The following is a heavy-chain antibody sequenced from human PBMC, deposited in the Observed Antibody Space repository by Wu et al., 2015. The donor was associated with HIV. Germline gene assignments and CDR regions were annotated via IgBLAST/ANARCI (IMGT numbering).Heavy chain of an antibody. Sequence: QVQLAQSVSEIKKLGASVKVSCKASGYPFTNYFIHWVRQAPGQGLEWMAWINPHSGETHYAQKFQGRVTMTTYTSTSTAYMELRSLRSDDTAVYYCARAGANYYDSSPYYMDVWGRGTTVTVSS. J-gene: IGHJ6*03. CDR2: INPHSGET. D-gene: IGHD3-22*01. CDR1: GYPFTNYF. CDR3: ARAGANYYDSSPYYMDV. V-gene: IGHV1-2*02.